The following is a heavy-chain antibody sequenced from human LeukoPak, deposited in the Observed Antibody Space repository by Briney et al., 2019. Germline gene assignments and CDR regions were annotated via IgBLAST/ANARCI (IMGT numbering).Heavy chain of an antibody. V-gene: IGHV1-18*01. CDR1: GYTFSSYG. CDR3: AREHAYDSSCVL. J-gene: IGHJ4*02. D-gene: IGHD3-22*01. CDR2: ISAYNGNT. Sequence: GASVKVSCKASGYTFSSYGFSWVRQAPGQGLEWMGWISAYNGNTNYAQKLQGRVTMTTDTSTSTAYMELRSLRSDDTAVYYCAREHAYDSSCVLWGQGTLVTVSS.